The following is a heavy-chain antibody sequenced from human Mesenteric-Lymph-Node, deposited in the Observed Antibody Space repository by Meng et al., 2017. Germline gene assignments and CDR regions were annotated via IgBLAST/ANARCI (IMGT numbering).Heavy chain of an antibody. CDR3: AREERIGVVVAAISPNDAFDI. D-gene: IGHD2-15*01. CDR1: GGTFSSYA. V-gene: IGHV1-18*01. Sequence: ASVKVSCKASGGTFSSYAISWVRQAPGQGLEWMGWISAYNGNTNYAQKLQGRVTMTTDTSTSTAYMELRSLRSDDTAVYYRAREERIGVVVAAISPNDAFDIWGQGTMVTVSS. J-gene: IGHJ3*02. CDR2: ISAYNGNT.